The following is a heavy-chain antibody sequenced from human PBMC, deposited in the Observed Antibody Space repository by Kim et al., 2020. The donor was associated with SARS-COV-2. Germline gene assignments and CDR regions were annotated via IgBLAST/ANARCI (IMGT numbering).Heavy chain of an antibody. CDR3: ARGDSSSWLDY. J-gene: IGHJ4*02. V-gene: IGHV3-48*04. D-gene: IGHD6-13*01. Sequence: YYADSVKGRFTISRDNAKNSLYLQMNSLRAEDTAVYYCARGDSSSWLDYWGQGTLVTVSS.